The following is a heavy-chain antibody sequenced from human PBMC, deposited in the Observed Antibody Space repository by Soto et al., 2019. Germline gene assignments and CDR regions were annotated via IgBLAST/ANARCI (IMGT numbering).Heavy chain of an antibody. CDR2: IYYSGIT. CDR3: ARHEAPSGWYFDD. CDR1: GGSISSGGYY. Sequence: SETLSLTCTVSGGSISSGGYYWSWIRQPPGKGLERIGSIYYSGITYYNPSLKIRVTISVDTSKNQFSLKLSSVTAAHTDVYYCARHEAPSGWYFDDWGQGTLVTVSS. D-gene: IGHD6-19*01. J-gene: IGHJ4*02. V-gene: IGHV4-39*01.